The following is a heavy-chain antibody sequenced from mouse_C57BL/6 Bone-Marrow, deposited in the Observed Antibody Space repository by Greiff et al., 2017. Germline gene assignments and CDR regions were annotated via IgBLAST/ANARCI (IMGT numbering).Heavy chain of an antibody. CDR2: LSSGGSYT. CDR1: GFTFSSYG. V-gene: IGHV5-6*01. D-gene: IGHD1-1*01. CDR3: ARPHSYGSSFAY. J-gene: IGHJ3*01. Sequence: EVQGVESGGDLVKPGGSLKLSCAASGFTFSSYGLSWVRQTPDKRLEWVATLSSGGSYTYYPDSVKGRFTISRDNAKNTLYLQMSSLKSEDTAMYYCARPHSYGSSFAYWGQGTLVTVSA.